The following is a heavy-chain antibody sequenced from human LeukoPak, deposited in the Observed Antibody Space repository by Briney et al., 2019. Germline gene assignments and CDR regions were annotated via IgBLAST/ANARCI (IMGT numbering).Heavy chain of an antibody. CDR1: GGTFSSYA. CDR2: IIPIFGTA. Sequence: SVKVSCKASGGTFSSYAISWVRQAPGQGLEWMGGIIPIFGTANYAQKFQGRVTITADESTSTAYMELSGLRSEDTAVYYCARVVVAATLGVWFDPWGQGTLVTVSS. D-gene: IGHD2-15*01. CDR3: ARVVVAATLGVWFDP. J-gene: IGHJ5*02. V-gene: IGHV1-69*01.